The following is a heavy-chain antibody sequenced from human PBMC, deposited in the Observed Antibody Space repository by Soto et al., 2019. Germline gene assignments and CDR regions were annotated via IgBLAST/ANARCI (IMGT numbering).Heavy chain of an antibody. CDR1: GGSISSSSYY. D-gene: IGHD3-16*01. CDR3: ARREADDKFGYYYYMDV. V-gene: IGHV4-39*01. CDR2: IYYSGST. Sequence: PSETLSLTCTVSGGSISSSSYYWGWIRQPPGKGLEWIGSIYYSGSTYYNPSLKSRVTISVDTSKNQFSLKLSSVTAADTAVYYCARREADDKFGYYYYMDVWGKGTTVTVSS. J-gene: IGHJ6*03.